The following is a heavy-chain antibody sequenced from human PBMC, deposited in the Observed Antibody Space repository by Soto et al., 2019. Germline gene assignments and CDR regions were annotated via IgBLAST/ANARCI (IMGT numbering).Heavy chain of an antibody. D-gene: IGHD4-17*01. CDR3: VNEFQAGYYGATTFSVSDKQV. CDR1: GFSFSDYA. Sequence: PWESLTLSCAASGFSFSDYAMSWWLHEPGKGLEGCSTSSKSGASKYYANSVKGRFAVSRDNSRNTLHLQMNSVSAADTAVYYCVNEFQAGYYGATTFSVSDKQVCGQGTTVTVSS. V-gene: IGHV3-23*01. J-gene: IGHJ6*01. CDR2: SSKSGASK.